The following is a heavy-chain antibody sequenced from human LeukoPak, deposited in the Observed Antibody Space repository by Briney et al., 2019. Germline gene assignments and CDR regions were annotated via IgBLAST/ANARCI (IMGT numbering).Heavy chain of an antibody. D-gene: IGHD2-2*02. CDR1: GGSISGYY. Sequence: SETLSLTCTVSGGSISGYYWSWIRQPPGKGLEWIGEINHSGSTNYNPSLKSRVTISVDTSKNQFSLKLSSVTAADTAVYYCAIGADRLNCSSTSCYIYYYGMDVWGQGTTVTVSS. CDR2: INHSGST. J-gene: IGHJ6*02. V-gene: IGHV4-34*01. CDR3: AIGADRLNCSSTSCYIYYYGMDV.